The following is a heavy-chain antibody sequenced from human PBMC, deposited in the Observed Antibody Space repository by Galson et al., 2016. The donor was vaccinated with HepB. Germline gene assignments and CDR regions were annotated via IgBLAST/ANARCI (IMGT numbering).Heavy chain of an antibody. CDR1: GFKFNIFG. D-gene: IGHD3-3*01. J-gene: IGHJ3*02. CDR2: IYSGGGT. Sequence: SLRLSCAASGFKFNIFGMSWVRQAPGKGLEWVSLIYSGGGTHYADSVKGRFTISRDNSKNTLNFQMNSLRAEDTAVYYCMGGPFGVRIWGQGTAVTVSS. CDR3: MGGPFGVRI. V-gene: IGHV3-66*01.